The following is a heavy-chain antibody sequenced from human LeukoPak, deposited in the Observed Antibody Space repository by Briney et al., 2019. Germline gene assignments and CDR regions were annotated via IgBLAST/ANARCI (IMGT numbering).Heavy chain of an antibody. CDR3: ARDHPAPGQFFDY. Sequence: PGGSLRLSCAASGFIFSGYWMAWVRQAPGKGLEWVAHIKSDGSQTNYVDSVKGRFTISRDNAKNSLYLQMNSLSAEDTAVFYCARDHPAPGQFFDYWGQGTLDTVSS. CDR1: GFIFSGYW. J-gene: IGHJ4*02. D-gene: IGHD6-13*01. CDR2: IKSDGSQT. V-gene: IGHV3-7*04.